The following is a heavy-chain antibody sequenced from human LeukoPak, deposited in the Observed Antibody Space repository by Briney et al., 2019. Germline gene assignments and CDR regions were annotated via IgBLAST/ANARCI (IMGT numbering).Heavy chain of an antibody. V-gene: IGHV3-23*01. CDR3: TADTALRGGEFDY. J-gene: IGHJ4*02. CDR2: TSSSDAGT. CDR1: GFTLSSYA. Sequence: GGSLRLSCAASGFTLSSYAMSWVRQAPGKGLEWVSATSSSDAGTYYAASVRGRFTVSRDNSKNTLYLQMNSLKTEDTAVYYCTADTALRGGEFDYWGQGTLVTVSS. D-gene: IGHD3-10*01.